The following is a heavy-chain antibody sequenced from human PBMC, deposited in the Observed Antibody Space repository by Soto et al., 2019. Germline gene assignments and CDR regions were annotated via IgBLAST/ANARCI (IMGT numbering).Heavy chain of an antibody. D-gene: IGHD5-12*01. CDR3: AGLMATITADAFDI. CDR1: EFTFSSYW. Sequence: GGSLRLSCAASEFTFSSYWMSWVRQAPGKGLEWVANIKQDGSEKYYVDSVKGRFTISRDNTKNTLYLQMNSLRAEDTAVYYCAGLMATITADAFDICGQGTMVTVSS. V-gene: IGHV3-7*03. J-gene: IGHJ3*02. CDR2: IKQDGSEK.